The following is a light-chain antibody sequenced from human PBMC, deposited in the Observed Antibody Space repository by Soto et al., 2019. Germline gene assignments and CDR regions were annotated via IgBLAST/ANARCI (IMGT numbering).Light chain of an antibody. J-gene: IGKJ4*01. Sequence: DIQMTQSPSSLSASVGDRVTITCRASQSASSYLNWYQQKPGKAPKLLIFAASSLQSGVPSMFSGSGSGTDFTLTISSLQPEDFATYYCQQSYSSPQTFGGGTKVEIK. CDR1: QSASSY. V-gene: IGKV1-39*01. CDR2: AAS. CDR3: QQSYSSPQT.